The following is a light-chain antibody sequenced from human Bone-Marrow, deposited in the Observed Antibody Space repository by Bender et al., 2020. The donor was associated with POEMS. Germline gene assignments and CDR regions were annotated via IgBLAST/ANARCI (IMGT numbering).Light chain of an antibody. J-gene: IGLJ3*02. V-gene: IGLV1-44*01. CDR2: GND. CDR3: SAWDGILNGWV. CDR1: IGGNA. Sequence: IGGNAVNWWQQLPGTAPKLLIYGNDQRSSGVPDRFSGSKFGTSASLAISGLQSEDEADYFCSAWDGILNGWVFGGGTELTVL.